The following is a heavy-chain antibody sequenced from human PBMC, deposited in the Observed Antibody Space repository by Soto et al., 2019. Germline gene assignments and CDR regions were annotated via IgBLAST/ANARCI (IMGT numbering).Heavy chain of an antibody. CDR1: GFTFDGYA. J-gene: IGHJ5*02. D-gene: IGHD2-2*01. CDR2: ISWNSGSI. Sequence: GGSLRLSCAASGFTFDGYAMHWVRQAPGKGLEWVSGISWNSGSIGYADSVKGRFTISRDNAKNSLYLQMNSLRAEDTALYYCAKDSSVGYCSSTSCPYNWFDPWGQGTLVTVSS. CDR3: AKDSSVGYCSSTSCPYNWFDP. V-gene: IGHV3-9*01.